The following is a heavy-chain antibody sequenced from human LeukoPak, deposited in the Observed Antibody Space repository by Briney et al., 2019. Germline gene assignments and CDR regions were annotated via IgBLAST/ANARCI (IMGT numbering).Heavy chain of an antibody. Sequence: ASVKVSCKASGYTFTGYYMHWVRQAPGQGLEWMGWINPNSGGTNYAQKFQGRVTMTRDTSISTAYMELSRLRSDDTAVYYCAREVYSGSWAEPLAYGMDVWGQGTTVTVSS. J-gene: IGHJ6*02. V-gene: IGHV1-2*02. CDR2: INPNSGGT. D-gene: IGHD1-26*01. CDR3: AREVYSGSWAEPLAYGMDV. CDR1: GYTFTGYY.